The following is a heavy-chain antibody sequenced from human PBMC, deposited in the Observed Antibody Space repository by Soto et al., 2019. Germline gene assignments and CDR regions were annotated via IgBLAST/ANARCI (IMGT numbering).Heavy chain of an antibody. Sequence: SETLPLTCNVSGASLSVHDWSWIRQHPGKGLEWIGRIYATGSSDYNPSLKSRITISVDMSKKQFSLTLRSVTAADTAMYYCVRDGTKNLRDWFDPCGQGILVTVSS. V-gene: IGHV4-4*07. CDR1: GASLSVHD. CDR2: IYATGSS. CDR3: VRDGTKNLRDWFDP. J-gene: IGHJ5*02. D-gene: IGHD1-1*01.